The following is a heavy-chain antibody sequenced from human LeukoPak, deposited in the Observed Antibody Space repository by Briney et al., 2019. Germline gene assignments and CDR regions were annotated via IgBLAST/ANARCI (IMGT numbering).Heavy chain of an antibody. CDR1: GGTFSSYT. CDR2: IIPILGIA. CDR3: ASPRRGAKRWGYYFDY. J-gene: IGHJ4*02. V-gene: IGHV1-69*02. Sequence: SVKVSCKASGGTFSSYTISWVRQAPGQGLEGVGRIIPILGIANYAQKFQGRVTITADKSTSTAYMELSSLRSEDTAVYYCASPRRGAKRWGYYFDYWGQGTLVTVSS. D-gene: IGHD7-27*01.